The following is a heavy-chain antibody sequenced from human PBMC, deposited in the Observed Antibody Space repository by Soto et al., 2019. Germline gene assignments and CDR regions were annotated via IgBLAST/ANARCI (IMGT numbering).Heavy chain of an antibody. CDR2: IYHSGST. Sequence: QLQLQESGSGLVKPSQTLSLTCAVSGGSISSGGYSWSWIRQPPGKGLEWIGYIYHSGSTYYNPSLKSRVIMSADRTKNQLSLQLSSVTAAETAVYYCAGSGYWHNSGMDVWGQGTTVTVSS. CDR3: AGSGYWHNSGMDV. V-gene: IGHV4-30-2*01. J-gene: IGHJ6*02. D-gene: IGHD3-22*01. CDR1: GGSISSGGYS.